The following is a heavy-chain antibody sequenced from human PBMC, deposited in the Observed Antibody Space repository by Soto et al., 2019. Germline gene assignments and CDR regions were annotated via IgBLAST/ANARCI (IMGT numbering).Heavy chain of an antibody. CDR2: IWYDGSNK. J-gene: IGHJ4*02. Sequence: ESGGGVVQPGRSLRLSCPASGFTFSSYGMHWVRQAPGKGLEWVTVIWYDGSNKHYADSVKGRFTISRDNSKNMVSLQMNSLRVEDTAVYYCARGSPPDSWGQGTLVTVSS. CDR3: ARGSPPDS. V-gene: IGHV3-33*01. CDR1: GFTFSSYG.